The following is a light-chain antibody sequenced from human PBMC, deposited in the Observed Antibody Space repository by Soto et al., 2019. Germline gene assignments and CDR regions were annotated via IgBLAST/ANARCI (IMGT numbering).Light chain of an antibody. V-gene: IGKV2-28*01. J-gene: IGKJ2*01. CDR2: LGS. CDR3: MQTLQTPYT. CDR1: QSLLHGNGYNY. Sequence: DIVMTQSPLSLPVTPGEPASISCRSSQSLLHGNGYNYLDWYLQKPGQSPQLLIYLGSNRASGVPYRFSGSGSGTDFTLKISRLEAEDVGVYYCMQTLQTPYTFGQGTKLEIK.